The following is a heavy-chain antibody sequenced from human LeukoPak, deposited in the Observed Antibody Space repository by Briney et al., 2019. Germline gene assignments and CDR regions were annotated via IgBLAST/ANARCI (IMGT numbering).Heavy chain of an antibody. CDR3: ARDLSYGSSDRPRFDY. CDR2: ISAYNGNT. J-gene: IGHJ4*02. CDR1: GYTFTSYG. Sequence: ASVKVSCKASGYTFTSYGISWVRQAPGQELEWMGWISAYNGNTNHAQKFQGRVIMTTDTSTSTAYMELRSLRSDDTAVYYCARDLSYGSSDRPRFDYWGQGTLVTVSS. D-gene: IGHD6-6*01. V-gene: IGHV1-18*01.